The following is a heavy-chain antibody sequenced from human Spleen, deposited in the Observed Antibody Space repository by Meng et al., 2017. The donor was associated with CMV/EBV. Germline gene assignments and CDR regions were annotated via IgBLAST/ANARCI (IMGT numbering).Heavy chain of an antibody. V-gene: IGHV3-20*04. Sequence: LSCVASGFTFDDYGITWVRQAPGKGLEWVSGINWNGGSTGYADSVKGRFTISRDNAKNSLYLQMNSLRVEDTALYYCAREAVGADFDYWGQGTLVTVSS. CDR2: INWNGGST. CDR1: GFTFDDYG. CDR3: AREAVGADFDY. D-gene: IGHD1-26*01. J-gene: IGHJ4*02.